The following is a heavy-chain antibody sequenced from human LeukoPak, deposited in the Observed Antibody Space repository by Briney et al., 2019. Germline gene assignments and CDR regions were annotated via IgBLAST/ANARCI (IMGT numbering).Heavy chain of an antibody. CDR1: GGSIRSYD. V-gene: IGHV4-4*07. J-gene: IGHJ6*02. CDR2: IYTSGTT. Sequence: PSETLSLTCTVSGGSIRSYDWSWIRQPAGKGLEWIGRIYTSGTTNYNPSLKSRVTMSIDTSKNQFSLKLSSVTAADTAVYYCASGYYYYGMDVWGQGTTVTVSS. CDR3: ASGYYYYGMDV. D-gene: IGHD3-22*01.